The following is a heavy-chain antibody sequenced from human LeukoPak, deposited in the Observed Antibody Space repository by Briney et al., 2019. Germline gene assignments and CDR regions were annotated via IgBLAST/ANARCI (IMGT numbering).Heavy chain of an antibody. CDR3: AKDRHGHYALDY. V-gene: IGHV3-30*02. D-gene: IGHD4-17*01. J-gene: IGHJ4*02. CDR1: GFTFSSCG. CDR2: IPYRGSEK. Sequence: PGGSLRLSCAASGFTFSSCGMHWVRQAPGKGLEWVAFIPYRGSEKTYADSVKGRFAISRDNSKKTLYLEMKSLRPDDTAFYYCAKDRHGHYALDYFGQGTLVTVSS.